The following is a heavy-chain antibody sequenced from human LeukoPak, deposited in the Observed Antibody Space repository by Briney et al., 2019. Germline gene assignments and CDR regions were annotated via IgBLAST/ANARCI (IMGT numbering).Heavy chain of an antibody. D-gene: IGHD3-22*01. Sequence: GGSLRLSCAASGFTFSSYGMSWVRQAPGKGLEWVSAISGSGGSTYYADSVKGRFTISRDNSKNTLYLQMNSLRAEDTAVYYCARDWGYYDSSGYSGPFDIWGQGTMVTVSS. CDR2: ISGSGGST. V-gene: IGHV3-23*01. J-gene: IGHJ3*02. CDR1: GFTFSSYG. CDR3: ARDWGYYDSSGYSGPFDI.